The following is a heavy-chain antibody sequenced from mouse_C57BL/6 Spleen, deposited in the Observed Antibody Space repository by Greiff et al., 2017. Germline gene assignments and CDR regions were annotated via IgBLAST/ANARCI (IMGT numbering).Heavy chain of an antibody. CDR2: IDPSDSYT. D-gene: IGHD2-4*01. CDR1: GYTFTSYW. J-gene: IGHJ2*01. Sequence: VQLQQPGAELVMPGASVKLSCKASGYTFTSYWLHWVKQRPGQGLEWIGEIDPSDSYTNYNQKFKGKSTLTVDKSSSTAYMQLSSLTSEDSAVYYCARSPMIRYFDYWGQGTTLTVSS. CDR3: ARSPMIRYFDY. V-gene: IGHV1-69*01.